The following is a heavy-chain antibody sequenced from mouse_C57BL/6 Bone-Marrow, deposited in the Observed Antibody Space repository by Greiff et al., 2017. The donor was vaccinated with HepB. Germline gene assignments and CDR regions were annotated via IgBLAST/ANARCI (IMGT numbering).Heavy chain of an antibody. CDR1: GYTFTSYW. V-gene: IGHV1-64*01. J-gene: IGHJ4*01. D-gene: IGHD2-4*01. Sequence: QVQLQQPGAELVKPGASVKLSCKASGYTFTSYWMHWVKQRPGQGLEWIGMIHPNSGSTNYNEKFKSKATLTVDKSSSTAYMQLSSLTSEDSAVYYCARSTMIRTLMDYWGQGTSVTVSS. CDR3: ARSTMIRTLMDY. CDR2: IHPNSGST.